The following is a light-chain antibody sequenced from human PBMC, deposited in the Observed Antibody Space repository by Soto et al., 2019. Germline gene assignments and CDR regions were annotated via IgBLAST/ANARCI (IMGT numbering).Light chain of an antibody. CDR1: SSDVGGYNY. Sequence: QSALTQPRSVSGSPGQSVTITCTGTSSDVGGYNYVSWYQQHPGKAPKLMIYDVSKRPSGVPDRFSGSNSGNTASLTISGPQAEDEADYCCCTYAGRYTVVFGGGTKLTVL. CDR3: CTYAGRYTVV. CDR2: DVS. J-gene: IGLJ2*01. V-gene: IGLV2-11*01.